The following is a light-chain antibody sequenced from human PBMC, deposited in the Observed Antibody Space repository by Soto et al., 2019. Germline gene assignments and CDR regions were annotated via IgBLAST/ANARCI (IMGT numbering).Light chain of an antibody. J-gene: IGKJ5*01. V-gene: IGKV3-20*01. Sequence: ILLTDSPGGISLSPGDQATRSYMASQSVSSSYLAWYQQNPGQAPRLLISGASSRATGIPDRFSGSGSATDFTLTISRLEPEDFAVYYCQQYGGSPTFGQGTRLEI. CDR1: QSVSSSY. CDR3: QQYGGSPT. CDR2: GAS.